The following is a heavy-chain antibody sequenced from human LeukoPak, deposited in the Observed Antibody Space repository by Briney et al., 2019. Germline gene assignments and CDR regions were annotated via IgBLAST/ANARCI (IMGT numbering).Heavy chain of an antibody. CDR3: ARVEEGYGSGRRENYYYYYMDV. CDR1: GGSISSYY. Sequence: SETLALTCTVSGGSISSYYWSWIRQHPGKGLEWIGYIYYSGSTNYNPSLKSRVTISVDTSKNQFSLKLSSVTAADTAVYYCARVEEGYGSGRRENYYYYYMDVWGKGTTVTISS. V-gene: IGHV4-59*01. CDR2: IYYSGST. J-gene: IGHJ6*03. D-gene: IGHD3-10*01.